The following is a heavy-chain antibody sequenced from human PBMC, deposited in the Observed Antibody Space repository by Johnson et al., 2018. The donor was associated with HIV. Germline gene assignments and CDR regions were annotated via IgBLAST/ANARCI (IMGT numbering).Heavy chain of an antibody. V-gene: IGHV3-13*01. CDR1: GFTFSSYD. CDR2: IGTAGDK. Sequence: EQLVESGGGLVQPGGSLRLSCAASGFTFSSYDMHWVREATGKGLEWVSAIGTAGDKYYTDSVKGRFTISRDNSKNTLYLQMNSLRAEDTAVYYCAREGVAVRYIDDAFDIWGQGTMVTVSS. J-gene: IGHJ3*02. D-gene: IGHD3-9*01. CDR3: AREGVAVRYIDDAFDI.